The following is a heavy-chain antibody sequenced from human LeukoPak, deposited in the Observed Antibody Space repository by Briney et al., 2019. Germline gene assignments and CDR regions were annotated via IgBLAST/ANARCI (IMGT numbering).Heavy chain of an antibody. V-gene: IGHV4-39*01. J-gene: IGHJ4*02. CDR3: ARTHRMWFGELSNFDY. CDR1: GGSISSSSYY. CDR2: IYYSGST. D-gene: IGHD3-10*01. Sequence: SETPSLTCTVSGGSISSSSYYWGWIRQPPGKGLEWIGSIYYSGSTYYNPSLKSRVTISVDTSKNQFSLKLSSVTAADTAAYYCARTHRMWFGELSNFDYWGQGTLVTVSS.